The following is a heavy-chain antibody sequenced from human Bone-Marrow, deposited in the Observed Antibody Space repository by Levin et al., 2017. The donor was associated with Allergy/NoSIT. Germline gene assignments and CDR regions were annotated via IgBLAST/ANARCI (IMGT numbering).Heavy chain of an antibody. J-gene: IGHJ4*02. CDR2: FDPELGET. CDR1: GYTLSELS. D-gene: IGHD6-25*01. V-gene: IGHV1-24*01. Sequence: ASVKVSCKVSGYTLSELSVQWVRQTPGKGLEWMGGFDPELGETIDAQKFQGRVTTTEDTSTDTAYMELSSLRSEDTAVYYCATVDSGFAFINYWGQGTPVTVSS. CDR3: ATVDSGFAFINY.